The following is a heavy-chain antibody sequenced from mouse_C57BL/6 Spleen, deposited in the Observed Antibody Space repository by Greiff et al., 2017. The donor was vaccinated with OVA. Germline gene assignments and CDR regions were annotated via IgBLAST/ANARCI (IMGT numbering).Heavy chain of an antibody. D-gene: IGHD3-2*02. CDR3: ARGRGSGYGFAY. CDR1: CYTFTSYW. V-gene: IGHV1-52*01. CDR2: IDPSDSET. J-gene: IGHJ3*01. Sequence: QVQLQQPGAELVRPGSSVTPRCNSSCYTFTSYWMHWVKQRPIQGLEWIGNIDPSDSETHYNQKFKDKATLTVDKSSSTAYMQLSSLTSEDSAVYYCARGRGSGYGFAYWGQGTLVTVSA.